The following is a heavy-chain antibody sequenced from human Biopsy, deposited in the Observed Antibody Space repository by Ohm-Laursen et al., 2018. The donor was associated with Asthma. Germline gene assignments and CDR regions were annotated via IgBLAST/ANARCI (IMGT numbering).Heavy chain of an antibody. D-gene: IGHD3-22*01. CDR2: IHHSGTS. V-gene: IGHV4-31*03. Sequence: TLSLTCIVSGDSITSGGCCWNWIRQPPGKGLEWIGYIHHSGTSYFNPSLKSRVSFSRDTSKNQFSLRLSSLTAADTAMYYCSKLPRRSGSYFGDYWGQGTLVTVSS. CDR3: SKLPRRSGSYFGDY. J-gene: IGHJ4*02. CDR1: GDSITSGGCC.